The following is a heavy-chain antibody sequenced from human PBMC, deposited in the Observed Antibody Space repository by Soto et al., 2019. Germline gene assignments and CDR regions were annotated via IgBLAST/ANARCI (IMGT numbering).Heavy chain of an antibody. V-gene: IGHV1-2*02. CDR1: GYTFTGYY. CDR3: ARSSMIVPWFDP. CDR2: INPNSGGT. J-gene: IGHJ5*02. Sequence: ASVKVSCKASGYTFTGYYMHWVRQAPGQGLEWMGWINPNSGGTNYAQKFQGRVTMTRDTSISTAYMELSRLRSDDTAVYYCARSSMIVPWFDPWGQGTLVTSPQ. D-gene: IGHD3-22*01.